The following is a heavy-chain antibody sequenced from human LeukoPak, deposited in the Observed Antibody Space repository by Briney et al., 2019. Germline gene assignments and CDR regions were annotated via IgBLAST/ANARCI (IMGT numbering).Heavy chain of an antibody. CDR3: ARAKNSGSFVNWFDP. V-gene: IGHV1-2*06. CDR1: GYTFTGYY. J-gene: IGHJ5*02. D-gene: IGHD1-26*01. Sequence: ASVKVSCKASGYTFTGYYMHWVRQAPGQGLEWMGRINPSSGGTNYAQKFQGRVTMTRDTSISTAYMELSRLRSDDTAVYYCARAKNSGSFVNWFDPWGQGTLVTVSS. CDR2: INPSSGGT.